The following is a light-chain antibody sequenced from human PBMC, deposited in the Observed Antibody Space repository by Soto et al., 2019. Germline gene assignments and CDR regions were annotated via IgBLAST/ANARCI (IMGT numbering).Light chain of an antibody. J-gene: IGKJ2*01. CDR3: QVHLPSPPGYT. V-gene: IGKV3-20*01. CDR2: GAS. Sequence: EIVLTQSPGTLSLSQGERATLSCRTSQFVYNGQLAWYQQRSGHSPRLLIHGASSRAAGIPDRFSGSGSVTDFILTVSRLEPEDFVVYYCQVHLPSPPGYTFGQGTKLEIK. CDR1: QFVYNGQ.